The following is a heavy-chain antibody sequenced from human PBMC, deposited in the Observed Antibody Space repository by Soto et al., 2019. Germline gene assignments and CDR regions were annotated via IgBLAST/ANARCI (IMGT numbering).Heavy chain of an antibody. J-gene: IGHJ4*02. D-gene: IGHD3-16*01. CDR3: TRERSLVSFLFDY. CDR1: GFNFSNYA. V-gene: IGHV3-23*01. CDR2: IGGSGRGSRP. Sequence: GGSLRLSCVESGFNFSNYAVAWVRQAPGKGLEWVSSIGGSGRGSRPYYADSVQGRFTISRDHSKNIVSLQMDSLRVDDTAVYYCTRERSLVSFLFDYWGPGTLVTVSS.